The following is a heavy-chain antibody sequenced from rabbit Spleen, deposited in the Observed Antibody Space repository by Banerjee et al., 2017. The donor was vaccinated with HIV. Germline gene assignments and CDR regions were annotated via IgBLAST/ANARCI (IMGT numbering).Heavy chain of an antibody. CDR1: GVSFSGSSY. CDR2: IYGGSSGAT. J-gene: IGHJ4*01. V-gene: IGHV1S45*01. Sequence: QEQLVESGGGLVQPGASLTLTCIASGVSFSGSSYMCWVRQAPGKGLEWIACIYGGSSGATHYASWAKGRFTISKTSSTTVTLQMTSLTAADTATYFCARGSGGGVDGWVDYFDLWGPGTLVTVS. D-gene: IGHD6-1*01. CDR3: ARGSGGGVDGWVDYFDL.